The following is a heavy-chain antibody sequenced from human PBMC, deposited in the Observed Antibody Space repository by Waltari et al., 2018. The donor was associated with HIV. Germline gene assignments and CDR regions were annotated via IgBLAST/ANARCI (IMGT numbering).Heavy chain of an antibody. J-gene: IGHJ6*02. CDR1: GFTLRSYS. D-gene: IGHD2-21*02. CDR2: ISGSSFTI. V-gene: IGHV3-48*01. CDR3: ARDRGVVTPNYGMDV. Sequence: EVQLVESGGGLVQPGGSLRLSCAASGFTLRSYSMNWVRQAPGKGLECVSHISGSSFTIYYADSVKGRFTISRDNAKNSLYLQMNSLRAEDTAVYYCARDRGVVTPNYGMDVWGQGTTVTVSS.